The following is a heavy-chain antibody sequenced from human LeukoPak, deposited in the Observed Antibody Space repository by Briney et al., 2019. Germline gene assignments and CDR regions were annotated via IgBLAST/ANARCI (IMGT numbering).Heavy chain of an antibody. CDR2: IYTSGTT. V-gene: IGHV4-4*07. CDR3: AREYPKDIVGASFDS. J-gene: IGHJ4*02. D-gene: IGHD1-26*01. Sequence: PSETLSFTCTVSGGSINNNYWTWIPQPAGKGLEGIGRIYTSGTTNYNPSLKSRVTMSVDTSKNQFSRKLSSVTAADTAVYYCAREYPKDIVGASFDSRGEGTLVSVCS. CDR1: GGSINNNY.